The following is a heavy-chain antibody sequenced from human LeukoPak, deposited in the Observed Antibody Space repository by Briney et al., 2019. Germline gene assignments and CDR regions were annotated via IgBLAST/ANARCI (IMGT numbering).Heavy chain of an antibody. CDR3: ARTSGYSYGPFDY. CDR2: IYYSGST. Sequence: SETLSLTCTVSGGSISSYYWSWIRQPPGKGLEWIGYIYYSGSTNYNPSLKSRVTISVDTSKNQFSLKLSSVTAADTAVYYCARTSGYSYGPFDYWGQGTLVAVSS. D-gene: IGHD5-18*01. CDR1: GGSISSYY. V-gene: IGHV4-59*08. J-gene: IGHJ4*02.